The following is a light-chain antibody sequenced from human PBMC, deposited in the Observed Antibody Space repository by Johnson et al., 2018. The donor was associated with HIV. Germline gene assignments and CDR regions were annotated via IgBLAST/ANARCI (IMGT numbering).Light chain of an antibody. J-gene: IGLJ1*01. CDR2: DNN. CDR1: SSNIGNNY. Sequence: SILTQPPSVSAAPGQKVAISCSGSSSNIGNNYVSWYQQLPGTAPKLLIYDNNKRPSGIPDRFSGSKSGTSATLGITGLQTGDEADYYCGTWARNPGGGLYGFGSGT. V-gene: IGLV1-51*01. CDR3: GTWARNPGGGLYG.